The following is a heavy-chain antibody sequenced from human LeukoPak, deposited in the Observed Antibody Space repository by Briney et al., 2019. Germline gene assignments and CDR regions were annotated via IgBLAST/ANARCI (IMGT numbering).Heavy chain of an antibody. CDR2: IKAGNGKT. J-gene: IGHJ1*01. Sequence: GASVKVSCKASGYTFTSYAMQWVRQAPGQRLEWMGWIKAGNGKTEYSQKFQGRVIVTTDTSASTAYMELRSLRSDDTAVYYCATCHCTNGVCYGECEYFQHWGQGTLVTVSS. V-gene: IGHV1-3*01. CDR1: GYTFTSYA. D-gene: IGHD2-8*01. CDR3: ATCHCTNGVCYGECEYFQH.